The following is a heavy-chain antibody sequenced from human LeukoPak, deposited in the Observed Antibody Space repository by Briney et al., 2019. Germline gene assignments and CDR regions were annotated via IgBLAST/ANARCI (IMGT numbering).Heavy chain of an antibody. Sequence: GGSLRLSCAASEFTFSSYAMHWVRQAPGKGLEWVAVISYDGSNKYYADSVKGRFTISRDNSKNTLYLQMNSLRAEDTAVYYCARDLGSESLWGQGTLVTVSS. V-gene: IGHV3-30-3*01. CDR1: EFTFSSYA. J-gene: IGHJ4*02. CDR2: ISYDGSNK. D-gene: IGHD1-26*01. CDR3: ARDLGSESL.